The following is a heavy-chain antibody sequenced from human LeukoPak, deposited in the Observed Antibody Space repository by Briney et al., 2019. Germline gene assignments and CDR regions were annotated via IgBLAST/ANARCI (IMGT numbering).Heavy chain of an antibody. J-gene: IGHJ4*02. V-gene: IGHV1-69*13. Sequence: ASVKVSCKASGGTFSSYAISWVLQAPGQGLEWMGGIIPIFGTANYAQKFQGRVTITADESTSTAYMELSSLRSEDTAVYYCARRAHYYDSSGYSPDGYWGQGTLVTVSS. CDR2: IIPIFGTA. D-gene: IGHD3-22*01. CDR1: GGTFSSYA. CDR3: ARRAHYYDSSGYSPDGY.